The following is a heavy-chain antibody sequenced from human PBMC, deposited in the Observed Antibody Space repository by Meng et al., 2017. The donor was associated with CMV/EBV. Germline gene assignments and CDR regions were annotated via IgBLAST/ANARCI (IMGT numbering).Heavy chain of an antibody. Sequence: GESLKISCAASGFTFSSYEMNWVRQAPGKGLEWVSSITTGSSHMYYADSVKGRFTISRDNAKKSLYLQMNSLRAEDTAVYYCARDQWREIDYWGQGTLVTVSS. V-gene: IGHV3-21*01. D-gene: IGHD6-19*01. CDR1: GFTFSSYE. CDR3: ARDQWREIDY. CDR2: ITTGSSHM. J-gene: IGHJ4*02.